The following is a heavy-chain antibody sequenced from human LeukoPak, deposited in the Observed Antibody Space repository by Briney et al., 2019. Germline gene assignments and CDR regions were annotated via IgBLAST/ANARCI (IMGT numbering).Heavy chain of an antibody. J-gene: IGHJ4*02. CDR3: ARDRDYGTFDY. V-gene: IGHV3-21*01. CDR2: ISVSGTYI. CDR1: GFTFDNHA. D-gene: IGHD4-17*01. Sequence: GRSLRLSCAASGFTFDNHAMHWVRQAPGKGLEWVSSISVSGTYIYYSDSVKGRFTISRDNAKNSLYLEMNSLRSDDTAIYYCARDRDYGTFDYWGQGTLVTVSS.